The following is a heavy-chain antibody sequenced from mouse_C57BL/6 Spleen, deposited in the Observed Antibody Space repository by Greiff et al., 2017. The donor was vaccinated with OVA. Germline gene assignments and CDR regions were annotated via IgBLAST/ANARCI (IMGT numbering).Heavy chain of an antibody. CDR1: GYTFTDYY. J-gene: IGHJ4*01. CDR2: IYPGSGNT. D-gene: IGHD1-1*01. Sequence: QVQLQQSGAELVRPGASVKLSCKASGYTFTDYYINWVKQRPGQGLEWIARIYPGSGNTYYNEKFKGKATLTAEKSSSTAYMQLSSLTSEDSAVYFCARGYGSSYDYAMDYWGQGTSVTVSS. V-gene: IGHV1-76*01. CDR3: ARGYGSSYDYAMDY.